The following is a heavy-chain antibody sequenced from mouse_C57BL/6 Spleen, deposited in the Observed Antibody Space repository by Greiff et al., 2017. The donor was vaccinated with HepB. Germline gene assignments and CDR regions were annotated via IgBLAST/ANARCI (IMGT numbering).Heavy chain of an antibody. CDR1: GFSLTSYG. D-gene: IGHD1-1*01. V-gene: IGHV2-6-1*01. J-gene: IGHJ4*01. Sequence: VKLMESGPGLVAPSQSLSITCTVSGFSLTSYGVHWVRQPPGKGLEWLVVIWSDGSTTYNSALKSRLSISKDNSKSKVFLKMNSLQTDDTAMYYCARQNYYGSSYEAMDYWGQGTSVTVSS. CDR3: ARQNYYGSSYEAMDY. CDR2: IWSDGST.